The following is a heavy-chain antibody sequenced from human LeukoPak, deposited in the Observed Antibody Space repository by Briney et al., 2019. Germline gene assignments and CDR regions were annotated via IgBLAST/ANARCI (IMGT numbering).Heavy chain of an antibody. D-gene: IGHD3-10*01. V-gene: IGHV4-39*01. CDR3: ARGYSSGSYGY. CDR2: IYYSGST. J-gene: IGHJ4*02. Sequence: SETLSLTCTVSGGSISSSSYYWGWIRQPPGKGLEWIGSIYYSGSTYYNPSLKSRVTISVDTSKNQFPLKLSSVTAADTAVYYCARGYSSGSYGYWGQGTLVTVSS. CDR1: GGSISSSSYY.